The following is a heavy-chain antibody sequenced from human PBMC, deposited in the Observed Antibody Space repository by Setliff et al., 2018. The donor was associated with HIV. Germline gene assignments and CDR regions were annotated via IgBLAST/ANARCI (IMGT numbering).Heavy chain of an antibody. V-gene: IGHV4-38-2*01. CDR3: ARQPLYNDYDWRSYYFDY. D-gene: IGHD5-12*01. Sequence: SETLSLTCAVSGYSISSGCYWGWIRQPPGKGLEWIGSMYHTGSTYYSPSLNSRFTISVDTSKNQFSLKLRSVTAADTAVYYCARQPLYNDYDWRSYYFDYWGQGSLVTVLL. CDR1: GYSISSGCY. CDR2: MYHTGST. J-gene: IGHJ4*02.